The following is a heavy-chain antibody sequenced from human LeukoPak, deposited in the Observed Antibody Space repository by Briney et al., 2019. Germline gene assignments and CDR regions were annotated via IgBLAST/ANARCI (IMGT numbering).Heavy chain of an antibody. Sequence: GESLKISCKISGYILTRNWIGWVRQVPGKGLEWMGLVYPGDYSDTKYSPSFQGQVTFSVDKSISTAYLQWSSLKASDTAMYYCARILGVPSQQYCSGGSCYSGWFDPWGQGTLVTVSS. CDR2: VYPGDYSDT. D-gene: IGHD2-15*01. J-gene: IGHJ5*02. V-gene: IGHV5-51*01. CDR3: ARILGVPSQQYCSGGSCYSGWFDP. CDR1: GYILTRNW.